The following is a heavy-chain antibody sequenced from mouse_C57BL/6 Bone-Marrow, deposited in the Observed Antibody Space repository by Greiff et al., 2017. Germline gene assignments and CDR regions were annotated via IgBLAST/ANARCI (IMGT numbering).Heavy chain of an antibody. V-gene: IGHV5-12*01. CDR3: ARHFHGSSYGYFDV. CDR2: ISNGGGST. D-gene: IGHD1-1*01. J-gene: IGHJ1*03. Sequence: EVKLVESGGGLVQPGGSLKLSCAASGFTFSDYYMYWVRQTPEKRLEWVAYISNGGGSTYYPDTVKGRFTISRDNAKNTLYLQMSRLKSEDTAMYYCARHFHGSSYGYFDVWGTGTTVTVSS. CDR1: GFTFSDYY.